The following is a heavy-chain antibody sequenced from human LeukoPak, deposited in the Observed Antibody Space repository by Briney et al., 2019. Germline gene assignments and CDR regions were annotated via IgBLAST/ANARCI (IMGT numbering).Heavy chain of an antibody. D-gene: IGHD2-2*01. CDR2: INHSGST. J-gene: IGHJ6*03. V-gene: IGHV4-34*01. CDR1: GGSFSGYY. Sequence: SETLSLTCAVYGGSFSGYYWSWIRQPPGKGLEWIGEINHSGSTNYNPSLKSRVTISVDTSKNQFSLKLSSVTAEDTAVYYCARDGTSPMDVWGKGTTVTVSS. CDR3: ARDGTSPMDV.